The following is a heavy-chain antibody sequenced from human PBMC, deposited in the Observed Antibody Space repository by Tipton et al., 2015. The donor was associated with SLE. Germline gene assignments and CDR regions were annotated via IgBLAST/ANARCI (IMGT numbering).Heavy chain of an antibody. CDR3: VRDVKGLDVDY. V-gene: IGHV1-18*01. CDR1: GYTFTAYG. D-gene: IGHD5-24*01. J-gene: IGHJ4*02. Sequence: QSGPEVKKPGASVKVSCKASGYTFTAYGITWVRQAPGQGLEWMGWISGYNGDTNYAQKVQDRFTMTTDTSTSTAYMELRSLGSDDAAVYYCVRDVKGLDVDYWGPGSLLPVSS. CDR2: ISGYNGDT.